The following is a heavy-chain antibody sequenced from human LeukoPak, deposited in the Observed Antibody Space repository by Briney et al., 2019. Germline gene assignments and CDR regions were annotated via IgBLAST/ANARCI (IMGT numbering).Heavy chain of an antibody. D-gene: IGHD2-2*01. J-gene: IGHJ4*02. V-gene: IGHV3-48*03. CDR2: ISSSGSTI. Sequence: GGSLRLSCAASGFTFSSYEMNWVRQAPGKGLEWVSYISSSGSTIYYADSVKGRFTISRDNAKNSLYLQMNSLRAEDTAVYYCASPGGLPATANWGQGTLVTVSS. CDR3: ASPGGLPATAN. CDR1: GFTFSSYE.